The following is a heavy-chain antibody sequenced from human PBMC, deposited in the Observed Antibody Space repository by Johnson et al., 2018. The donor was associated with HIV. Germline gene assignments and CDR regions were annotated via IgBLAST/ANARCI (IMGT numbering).Heavy chain of an antibody. Sequence: QVQLVESGGGLVQPGRSLRLSCAASGFTFSSYGMHWVRQAPGKGLEWVAGMWYDGTKKNYADSVKGRFTISRDNSKNTLHLQMKSLRAEDTAVYYCANCSWGSSLIDAFDIWGQGTMVTVSS. CDR1: GFTFSSYG. J-gene: IGHJ3*02. V-gene: IGHV3-33*06. CDR3: ANCSWGSSLIDAFDI. D-gene: IGHD6-13*01. CDR2: MWYDGTKK.